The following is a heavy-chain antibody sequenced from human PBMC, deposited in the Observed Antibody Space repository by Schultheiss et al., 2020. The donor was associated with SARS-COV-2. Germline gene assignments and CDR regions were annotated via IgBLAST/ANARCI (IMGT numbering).Heavy chain of an antibody. Sequence: GGSLRLSCAASGFMFSDYYTNWVRQAPGKGLEWVAVISYDGSNKYYADSVKGRFTISRDNSKNTLYLQMNSLRAEDTAVYYCARDWSLFCSSTSCYDWYFDLWGRGTLVTVSS. CDR2: ISYDGSNK. CDR1: GFMFSDYY. D-gene: IGHD2-2*01. V-gene: IGHV3-30*03. J-gene: IGHJ2*01. CDR3: ARDWSLFCSSTSCYDWYFDL.